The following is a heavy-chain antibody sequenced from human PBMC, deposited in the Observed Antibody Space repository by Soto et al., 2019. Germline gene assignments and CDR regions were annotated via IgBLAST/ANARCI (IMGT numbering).Heavy chain of an antibody. J-gene: IGHJ4*02. CDR1: GFTFSSYA. D-gene: IGHD4-4*01. CDR3: ARSSPNHDYSNYYFDY. CDR2: ISSNGGST. Sequence: EVQLVESGEGLVQPGGSLRLSCAASGFTFSSYAKHWVRQAPGKELEYVSAISSNGGSTYYADSVKGRFTISRDNSKNTLYLQMGSLRAEDMAVYYCARSSPNHDYSNYYFDYWGQGTLVTVSS. V-gene: IGHV3-64*02.